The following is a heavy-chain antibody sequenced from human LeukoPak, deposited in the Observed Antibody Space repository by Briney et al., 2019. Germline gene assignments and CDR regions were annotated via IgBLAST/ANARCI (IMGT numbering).Heavy chain of an antibody. D-gene: IGHD4-23*01. CDR1: GYKLSNHG. CDR2: ISGYDGDS. Sequence: ASVKVSCRASGYKLSNHGLDWVRQAPGQGLEWRGWISGYDGDSSYAQKFQGRTTMTVDTSSRTAYMELRSLRSDDTVVYYCARGQGFTVVFPIDHWGQGTLVTVSS. V-gene: IGHV1-18*01. CDR3: ARGQGFTVVFPIDH. J-gene: IGHJ4*02.